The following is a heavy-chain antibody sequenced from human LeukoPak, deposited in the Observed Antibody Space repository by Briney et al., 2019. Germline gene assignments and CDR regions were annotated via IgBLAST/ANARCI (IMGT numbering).Heavy chain of an antibody. D-gene: IGHD3-22*01. CDR1: GGSFSGYY. CDR3: ARGPGYDSIGRSFDY. CDR2: INHSGST. Sequence: SETLSLTCAVYGGSFSGYYWSWIRQPPGKGLEWIGEINHSGSTNYNPSLKSRVTISVDTSKNQFSLKLSSETAADTAVYYCARGPGYDSIGRSFDYWGQGTLVTVSS. V-gene: IGHV4-34*01. J-gene: IGHJ4*02.